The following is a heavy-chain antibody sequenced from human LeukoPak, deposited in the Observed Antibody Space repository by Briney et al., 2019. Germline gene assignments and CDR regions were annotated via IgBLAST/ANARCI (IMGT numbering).Heavy chain of an antibody. CDR1: GW. CDR2: INNDGSST. D-gene: IGHD3-10*01. J-gene: IGHJ6*03. CDR3: ARVARGDYYYYYMDV. V-gene: IGHV3-74*01. Sequence: PGGSLRLSCAASGWMHWVRQAPGKGLVWVSRINNDGSSTSYADSVQGRFTISRDNAKNTLYLQMNSLRAEDTALYYCARVARGDYYYYYMDVWGKGTTVTVSS.